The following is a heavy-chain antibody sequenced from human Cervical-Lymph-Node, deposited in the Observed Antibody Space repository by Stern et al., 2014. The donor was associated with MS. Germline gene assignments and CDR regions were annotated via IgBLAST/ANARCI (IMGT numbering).Heavy chain of an antibody. CDR2: INTNSGNP. D-gene: IGHD2-21*01. Sequence: VQLLESGAELKKPGAAVKVSCKASGYTFTSFAMNWVRQAPGQGLEWMGWINTNSGNPTYTHGFTGRFVFSLDTSVTTAYLEITSLQADDTAVYYCARDGGSAYCADDCFDYWGQGTPVTVSS. CDR1: GYTFTSFA. V-gene: IGHV7-4-1*02. J-gene: IGHJ4*02. CDR3: ARDGGSAYCADDCFDY.